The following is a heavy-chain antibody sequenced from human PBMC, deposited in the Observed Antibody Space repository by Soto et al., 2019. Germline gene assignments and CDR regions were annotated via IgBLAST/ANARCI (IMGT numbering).Heavy chain of an antibody. Sequence: SGGSLRLSCAASGFTFSNYVMSWVRQAPGKGLEWVSAITGSGGDIYNADSVKGRFTISRDSSKNTLFLQMNSLRAEDTAVYYCAKGSGASRHYYFDYWGQGARVTVSS. J-gene: IGHJ4*02. CDR2: ITGSGGDI. D-gene: IGHD3-16*01. V-gene: IGHV3-23*01. CDR3: AKGSGASRHYYFDY. CDR1: GFTFSNYV.